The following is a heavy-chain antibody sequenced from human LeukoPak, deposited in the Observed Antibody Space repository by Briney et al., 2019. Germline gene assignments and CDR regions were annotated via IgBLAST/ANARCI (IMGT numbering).Heavy chain of an antibody. CDR1: GFTFSSYW. D-gene: IGHD1/OR15-1a*01. V-gene: IGHV3-74*01. Sequence: GGSLRLSCAASGFTFSSYWMHWVRQAPGKGLVWVSRINSDGSSTSYADSVKGRFTISRDNAKNTLYLQMNSLRAEDTAVYYCARARTSRTVKQRPYYYYYYMDVWGKGTTVTVSS. J-gene: IGHJ6*03. CDR3: ARARTSRTVKQRPYYYYYYMDV. CDR2: INSDGSST.